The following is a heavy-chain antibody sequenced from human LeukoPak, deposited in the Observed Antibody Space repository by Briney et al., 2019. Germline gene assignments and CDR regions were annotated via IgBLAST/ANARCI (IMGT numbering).Heavy chain of an antibody. CDR1: GGSISSHY. Sequence: SETLSLTCTVSGGSISSHYWSWIRQPPGKGLEWLGYIYYSGSTNYNPSLKSRVTISVDTSKNQFSLKLSSVTAADTAVYYCARDLGYSSSSGAFDIWGQGTMVTVSS. CDR3: ARDLGYSSSSGAFDI. V-gene: IGHV4-59*11. J-gene: IGHJ3*02. CDR2: IYYSGST. D-gene: IGHD6-6*01.